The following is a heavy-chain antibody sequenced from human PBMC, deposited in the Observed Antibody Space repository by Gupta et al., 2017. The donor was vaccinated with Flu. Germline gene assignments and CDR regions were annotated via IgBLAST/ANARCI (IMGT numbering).Heavy chain of an antibody. CDR2: IHHTGST. CDR3: ARDGAMGGYYFDH. V-gene: IGHV4-31*11. CDR1: GDSITSGSWY. J-gene: IGHJ4*02. D-gene: IGHD2-8*01. Sequence: QIQLQESGPGLVKPLQTLSLTCVVSGDSITSGSWYWNWIRQVPGKGLEWIGYIHHTGSTYYQPSLESRVSMSVDPSKSQFSLSLRSVTAADTAVYYCARDGAMGGYYFDHWGQGTLVTVSP.